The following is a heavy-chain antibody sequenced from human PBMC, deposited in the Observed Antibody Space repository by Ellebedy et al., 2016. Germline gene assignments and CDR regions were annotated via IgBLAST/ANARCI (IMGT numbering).Heavy chain of an antibody. CDR1: GGSISSYY. Sequence: SETLSLXXTVSGGSISSYYWSWIRQPPGKGLEWIGYIYYSGSTNYNPSLKSRVTISVDTSKNQFSLKLSSVTAADTAVYYCARTPSYYCYMDVWGKGTTVTVSS. J-gene: IGHJ6*03. CDR2: IYYSGST. V-gene: IGHV4-59*13. CDR3: ARTPSYYCYMDV.